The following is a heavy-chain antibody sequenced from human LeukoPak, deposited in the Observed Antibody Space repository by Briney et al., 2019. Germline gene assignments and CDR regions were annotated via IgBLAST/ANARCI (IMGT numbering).Heavy chain of an antibody. V-gene: IGHV3-23*01. D-gene: IGHD3-22*01. CDR1: GFTFSSYA. CDR2: ISGSGGST. CDR3: AKDSMIVVVYYFDY. J-gene: IGHJ4*02. Sequence: GGSLRLSCAASGFTFSSYAMSWVRQAPGKGLEWVSAISGSGGSTYYADSVKGRFIISRGNSKNPLYLQMNSLRAEDTAVYYCAKDSMIVVVYYFDYWGQGTLVTVSS.